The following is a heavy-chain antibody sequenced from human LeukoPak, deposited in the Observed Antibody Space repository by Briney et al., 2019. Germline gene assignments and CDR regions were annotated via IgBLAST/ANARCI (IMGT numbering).Heavy chain of an antibody. J-gene: IGHJ4*02. Sequence: ASVNVSCTPSGYTFTSYDINWVRQATGQGREGRGWMNPNSGNTGYAQKFQGRVTMTRNTSISTAYMELSSLRSEDTAVYYCARVLRYYDGSGYYYWGRGTLVTVSS. D-gene: IGHD3-22*01. V-gene: IGHV1-8*01. CDR3: ARVLRYYDGSGYYY. CDR2: MNPNSGNT. CDR1: GYTFTSYD.